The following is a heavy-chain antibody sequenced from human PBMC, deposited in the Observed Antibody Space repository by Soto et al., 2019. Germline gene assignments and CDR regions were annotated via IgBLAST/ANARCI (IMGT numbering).Heavy chain of an antibody. CDR1: GDSISSYY. Sequence: SLTCTVSGDSISSYYWTWIRQPPGKGLEWVGYTYHSGSSNYNPSFKSRVTISVDTSKDQFSLELSSVTAADTAVYYCARLVAARPYQFDSWGQGTLVTVSS. J-gene: IGHJ4*02. D-gene: IGHD6-6*01. V-gene: IGHV4-59*08. CDR3: ARLVAARPYQFDS. CDR2: TYHSGSS.